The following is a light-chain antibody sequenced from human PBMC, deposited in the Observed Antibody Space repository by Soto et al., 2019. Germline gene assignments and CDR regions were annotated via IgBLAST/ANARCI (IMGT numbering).Light chain of an antibody. CDR3: QQYNNWPMLT. V-gene: IGKV3-15*01. J-gene: IGKJ4*01. Sequence: EIVLTQSPATLSVSPGDRATLSCRASQSVSSSYLAWYQQKPGQAPGLLIYGASTRATGIPARFSGSGSGTDFTLTISSLQSEDFAVYYCQQYNNWPMLTFGGGTKVDI. CDR2: GAS. CDR1: QSVSSSY.